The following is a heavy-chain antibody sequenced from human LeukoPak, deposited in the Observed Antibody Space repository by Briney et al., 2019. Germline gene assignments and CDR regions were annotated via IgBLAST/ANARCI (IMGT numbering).Heavy chain of an antibody. CDR3: ASRSSSWYPD. CDR1: GGTFRRYV. CDR2: IIPSFGIA. J-gene: IGHJ4*02. Sequence: VPVSCQASGGTFRRYVLRSLRQAPAQALKWIGSIIPSFGIANYSQKFQGRFAITTDKSPSTAYMELSSLTSADTAVYYCASRSSSWYPDWGQGTLVTVSS. D-gene: IGHD6-13*01. V-gene: IGHV1-69*04.